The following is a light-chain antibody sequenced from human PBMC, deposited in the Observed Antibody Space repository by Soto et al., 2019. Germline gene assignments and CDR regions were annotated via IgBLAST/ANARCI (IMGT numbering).Light chain of an antibody. V-gene: IGLV2-11*01. Sequence: QSVLTQPRSVSGSPGQSVTISCTGTSRDVGGYDYVSWYQQHPGKAPKLMIYDVTQRPSGVPDRFSGSKSGNTASLTISGLQAEDEGHYYCSSSTDTSILFGGGTQLTVL. CDR3: SSSTDTSIL. J-gene: IGLJ2*01. CDR2: DVT. CDR1: SRDVGGYDY.